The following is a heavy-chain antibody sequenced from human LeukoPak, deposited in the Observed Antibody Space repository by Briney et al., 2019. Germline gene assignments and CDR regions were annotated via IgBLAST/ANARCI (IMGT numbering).Heavy chain of an antibody. J-gene: IGHJ4*02. CDR1: GFTFSSYS. V-gene: IGHV3-21*01. Sequence: GGSLRLSCAASGFTFSSYSMNWVRQGPGKGLDWVSSISSISIYIYYADSVKDRFTISRDNAKNSLYLQINSLRDEDTAVYYCARARSTGVSGYFDYWGQGTLVTVSS. D-gene: IGHD1-1*01. CDR2: ISSISIYI. CDR3: ARARSTGVSGYFDY.